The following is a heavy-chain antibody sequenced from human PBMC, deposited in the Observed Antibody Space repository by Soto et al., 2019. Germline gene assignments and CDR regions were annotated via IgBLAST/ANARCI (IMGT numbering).Heavy chain of an antibody. D-gene: IGHD5-12*01. J-gene: IGHJ4*01. CDR2: VLPISGST. Sequence: QVQLVQSGAEVMKPGSSVKVSCKTSGGLISKYSFNWVRQAPGQGLEWMGGVLPISGSTDYAQKFQGRLTITADRSTSTVYMELSRLRSDDTANYYCATIRVRGGPLRFEDGGKGMLISVSS. CDR1: GGLISKYS. V-gene: IGHV1-69*06. CDR3: ATIRVRGGPLRFED.